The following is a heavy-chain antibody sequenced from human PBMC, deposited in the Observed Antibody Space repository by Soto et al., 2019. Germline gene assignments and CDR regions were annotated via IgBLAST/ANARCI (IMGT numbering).Heavy chain of an antibody. D-gene: IGHD2-21*02. V-gene: IGHV3-23*01. J-gene: IGHJ4*02. CDR3: ARNPGVDCHAVFFF. Sequence: EVQLLESGGGLVQPGGSLRLSCAASGFTFSNYAMSLVRQAPGQGLGWVSGISGGGGSSYYADSVKGRFTISRDNSKNTRYLQMNSLRADDTAVYYCARNPGVDCHAVFFFWGQGTLVIASS. CDR2: ISGGGGSS. CDR1: GFTFSNYA.